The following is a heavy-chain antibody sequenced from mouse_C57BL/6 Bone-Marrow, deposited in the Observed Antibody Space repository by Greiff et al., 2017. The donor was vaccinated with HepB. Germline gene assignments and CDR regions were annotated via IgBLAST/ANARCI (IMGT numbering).Heavy chain of an antibody. CDR3: ARFYYGSSSWFAY. D-gene: IGHD1-1*01. J-gene: IGHJ3*01. CDR2: IHPNSGST. CDR1: GYTFTSYW. V-gene: IGHV1-64*01. Sequence: VQLQQPGAELVKPGASVKLSCKASGYTFTSYWMHWVKQRPGQGLEWIGMIHPNSGSTNYNEKFKSKATLTVDKSSSTAYMQLSSLTSEDSAFYYCARFYYGSSSWFAYWGQGTLVTVSA.